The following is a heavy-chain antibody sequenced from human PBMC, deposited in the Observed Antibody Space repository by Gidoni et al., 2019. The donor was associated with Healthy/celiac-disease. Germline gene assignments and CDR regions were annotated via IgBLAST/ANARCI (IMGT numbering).Heavy chain of an antibody. Sequence: QVQLQASGPGLVKPSETLSLTCTVSGGSISSYYWSWIRQPPGKGLEWIGYIYYSGSTNYNPSLKSRVTISVDTSKNQFSLKLSSVTAADTAVYYCARAYYYDSSVWFDPWGQGTLATVSS. D-gene: IGHD3-22*01. CDR3: ARAYYYDSSVWFDP. CDR2: IYYSGST. J-gene: IGHJ5*02. CDR1: GGSISSYY. V-gene: IGHV4-59*01.